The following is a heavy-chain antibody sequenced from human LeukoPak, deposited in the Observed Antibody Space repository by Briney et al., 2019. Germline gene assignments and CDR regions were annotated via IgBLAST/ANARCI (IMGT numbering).Heavy chain of an antibody. CDR2: IKEDGGEK. V-gene: IGHV3-7*01. CDR1: GFTFSSNW. Sequence: GGSLRLSCAASGFTFSSNWMSWVRQAPGKGLEWVSNIKEDGGEKNYVDSVKGRFIISRDNAKNSLYLQMNSLRAEDTAVYYCARDFGYFSGGSCYTRIEVWGKGTTVTVSS. D-gene: IGHD2-15*01. CDR3: ARDFGYFSGGSCYTRIEV. J-gene: IGHJ6*03.